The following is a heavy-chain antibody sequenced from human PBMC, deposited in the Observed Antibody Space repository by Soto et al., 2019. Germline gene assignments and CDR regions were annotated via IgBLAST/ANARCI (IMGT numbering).Heavy chain of an antibody. V-gene: IGHV4-59*01. Sequence: SETLSLTCTVSGGSISSYYWSWIRQPPGKGLEWIGYIYYSGSTNYNPPLKSRVTISVDTSKNQFSLKLSPVTAADTAVYYCGRAGITGTYLAYWGQGTLVTVSS. J-gene: IGHJ4*02. CDR3: GRAGITGTYLAY. CDR2: IYYSGST. D-gene: IGHD1-20*01. CDR1: GGSISSYY.